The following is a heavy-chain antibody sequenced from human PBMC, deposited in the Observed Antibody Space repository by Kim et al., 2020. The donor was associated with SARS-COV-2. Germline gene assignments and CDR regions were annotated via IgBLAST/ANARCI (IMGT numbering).Heavy chain of an antibody. V-gene: IGHV3-30*18. CDR1: GSTFSSYG. CDR2: ISYDGSNK. D-gene: IGHD6-13*01. Sequence: GGSLRLSCAASGSTFSSYGMHWVRQAPGKGLEWVAVISYDGSNKYYADSVKGRFTISRDNSKNTLYLQMNSLRAEDTAVYYCAKEEISDSSSWFGEGYYYGMDVWGQGTTVTVSS. CDR3: AKEEISDSSSWFGEGYYYGMDV. J-gene: IGHJ6*02.